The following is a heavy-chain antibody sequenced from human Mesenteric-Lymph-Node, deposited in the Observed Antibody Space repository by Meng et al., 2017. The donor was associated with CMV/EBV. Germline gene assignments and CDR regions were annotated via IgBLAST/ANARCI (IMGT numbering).Heavy chain of an antibody. CDR1: VYTFTSYY. V-gene: IGHV1-46*01. Sequence: ASVTVSCQASVYTFTSYYMHWVRQAPGQGLEWMGIINPSGGSTSYAQKFQGRVTMTRDTSTSTVYMELSSLRYEDTAVYYCARGQKGIQRWEASFDYWGQGTLVTVSS. CDR2: INPSGGST. J-gene: IGHJ4*02. D-gene: IGHD5-18*01. CDR3: ARGQKGIQRWEASFDY.